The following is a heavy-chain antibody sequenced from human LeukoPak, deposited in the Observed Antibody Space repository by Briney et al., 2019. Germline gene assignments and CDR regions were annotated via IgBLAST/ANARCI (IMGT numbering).Heavy chain of an antibody. J-gene: IGHJ5*02. CDR3: ARDLDWGAFDA. V-gene: IGHV3-23*01. D-gene: IGHD3-9*01. CDR1: AFTFDDYG. CDR2: ISPSGSIS. Sequence: GGYLRLYCAASAFTFDDYGMSWVRQAPGKGLEWVSGISPSGSISYYADSVKGRFTISRDNSKNTVSLQMNSLRAEDTALYYCARDLDWGAFDAWGQGTLVTVSS.